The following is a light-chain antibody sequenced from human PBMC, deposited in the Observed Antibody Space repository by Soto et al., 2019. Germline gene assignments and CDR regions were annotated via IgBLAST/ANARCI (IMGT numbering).Light chain of an antibody. CDR3: QQYGSSPRT. CDR2: GAS. V-gene: IGKV3-20*01. J-gene: IGKJ1*01. CDR1: QSVSCTY. Sequence: EIVLTQSPGTLSLSPGERATLSCSASQSVSCTYLAWYQHRPSQAPRLLLYGASSRATGIAERFSGSGSGTDFTLTISRLEPEDFAVNYCQQYGSSPRTFGQGTKV.